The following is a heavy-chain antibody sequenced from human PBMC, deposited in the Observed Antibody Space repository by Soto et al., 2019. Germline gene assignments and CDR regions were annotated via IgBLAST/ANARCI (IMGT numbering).Heavy chain of an antibody. Sequence: EVQLVESGGGLVQPGGSLRLSCAASGFTFNNYWMHWVRQAPGKGLVWVLSINIDESTTTYADSVKGRGTSARDDANHFLDPEMRSPRAEDTAVYYCARDLGGPRDSWGQGTLVTVSS. CDR2: INIDESTT. V-gene: IGHV3-74*01. CDR3: ARDLGGPRDS. D-gene: IGHD1-26*01. J-gene: IGHJ5*01. CDR1: GFTFNNYW.